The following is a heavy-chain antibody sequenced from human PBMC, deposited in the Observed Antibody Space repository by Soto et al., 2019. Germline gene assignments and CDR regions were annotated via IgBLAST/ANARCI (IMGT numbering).Heavy chain of an antibody. CDR3: ARAFQGVCSGGSGYPFTY. D-gene: IGHD2-15*01. J-gene: IGHJ4*02. CDR2: IWYDGSNK. CDR1: GFTFSSYG. Sequence: QVQLVESGGGVVQPGRSLRLSCAASGFTFSSYGMHWVRQAPGKGLEWVAVIWYDGSNKYYADSVKGRFTISRDNSKNTRYLPMNSLRAEDTAVYYCARAFQGVCSGGSGYPFTYCGQGTLVTVSS. V-gene: IGHV3-33*01.